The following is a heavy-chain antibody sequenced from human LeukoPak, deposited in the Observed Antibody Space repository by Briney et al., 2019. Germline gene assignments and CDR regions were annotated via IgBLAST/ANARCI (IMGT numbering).Heavy chain of an antibody. CDR1: GFTFGDYA. V-gene: IGHV3-49*04. D-gene: IGHD2-2*01. J-gene: IGHJ4*02. CDR3: TRGLKGSTSCYSDY. CDR2: IRSKAYGGTT. Sequence: PGGSLRLSCTASGFTFGDYAMSWVRQAPGKGLEWVGFIRSKAYGGTTEYAASVKGRFTISRDDSKSIAYLQMNSLKTEDTAVYYCTRGLKGSTSCYSDYWGQGTLVTISS.